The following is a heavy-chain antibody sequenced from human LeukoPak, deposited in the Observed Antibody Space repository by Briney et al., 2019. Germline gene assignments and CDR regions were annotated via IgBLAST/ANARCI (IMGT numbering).Heavy chain of an antibody. Sequence: SETLSLTCTVSGGSISSNNYYWSWIRQPPGKGLEWIGYISYSGGPNYNPSHKSRVTISVDTSKNQFSLKLTSVTAADTAVYYCAREYYGSSGYYNDYWGQGALVTVSS. D-gene: IGHD3-22*01. J-gene: IGHJ4*02. CDR1: GGSISSNNYY. CDR2: ISYSGGP. CDR3: AREYYGSSGYYNDY. V-gene: IGHV4-61*01.